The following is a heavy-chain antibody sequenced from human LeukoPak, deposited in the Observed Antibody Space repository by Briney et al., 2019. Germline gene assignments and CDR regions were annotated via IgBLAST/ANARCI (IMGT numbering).Heavy chain of an antibody. D-gene: IGHD1-1*01. CDR1: GYSISSGYY. Sequence: SETLSLTCTVSGYSISSGYYWAWIRQPPGKGLEWIGSIYHSGSTYYNPSLTSRVTISVDTSKNQFSLKLSSVTAADTAVYYCARDRYVELGAFDIWGQGTMVTVSS. J-gene: IGHJ3*02. V-gene: IGHV4-38-2*02. CDR2: IYHSGST. CDR3: ARDRYVELGAFDI.